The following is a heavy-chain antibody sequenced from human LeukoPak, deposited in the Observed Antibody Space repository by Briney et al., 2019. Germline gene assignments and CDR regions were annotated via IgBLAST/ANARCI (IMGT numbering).Heavy chain of an antibody. CDR3: ARASYCSDGSCYSDY. CDR2: ISAYNGNT. J-gene: IGHJ4*02. V-gene: IGHV1-18*01. CDR1: GYTFTSYG. Sequence: ASVKVSCKASGYTFTSYGISWARQAPGQGLEWMGWISAYNGNTNYAQKLQGRVTMTTDTSTSTAYMELRSLRSDDTAVYYCARASYCSDGSCYSDYWGQGTLVTVSS. D-gene: IGHD2-15*01.